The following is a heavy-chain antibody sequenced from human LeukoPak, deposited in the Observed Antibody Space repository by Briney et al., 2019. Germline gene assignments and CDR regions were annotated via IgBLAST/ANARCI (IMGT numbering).Heavy chain of an antibody. D-gene: IGHD5-12*01. Sequence: GGSLRLSCAASGFTFSTSAIHWVRQASGKGLEWVGRIRSKANSYATAYVASVQGRFTISRDDSENTAYLQMNSLKSEDTAVYYCTRLNFDSGYHFDYWGQGTLVTVSS. CDR1: GFTFSTSA. V-gene: IGHV3-73*01. CDR2: IRSKANSYAT. CDR3: TRLNFDSGYHFDY. J-gene: IGHJ4*02.